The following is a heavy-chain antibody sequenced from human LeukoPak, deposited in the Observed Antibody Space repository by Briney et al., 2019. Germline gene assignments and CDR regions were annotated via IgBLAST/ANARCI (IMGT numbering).Heavy chain of an antibody. CDR3: GRDAPTGVGGGAFDI. J-gene: IGHJ3*02. CDR1: GFTFSTYE. D-gene: IGHD4-23*01. V-gene: IGHV3-48*03. CDR2: ISGSGSSI. Sequence: GGSLRLSCTASGFTFSTYEMNWVRQAPGKGLEWISYISGSGSSIFYADSLQGRFTVSRDNAKNSVYLQMNSLRAEDTAVYYCGRDAPTGVGGGAFDIWGQGTMVTVSS.